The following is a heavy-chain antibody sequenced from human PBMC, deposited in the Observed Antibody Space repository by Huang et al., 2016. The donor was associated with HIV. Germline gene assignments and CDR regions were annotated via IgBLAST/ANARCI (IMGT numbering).Heavy chain of an antibody. CDR3: ATHSGGDSYAPYY. J-gene: IGHJ4*02. Sequence: QVQLVQSGAEVRKPGASVKVSCKVSGYIPTELAMHWVRQSPGKGLEWMGGSDPEDGETMYAEKLQGRVTMTEDTSTDTAYLELSGLTSDDTAVYYCATHSGGDSYAPYYWGQGTLVTVSS. V-gene: IGHV1-24*01. CDR2: SDPEDGET. CDR1: GYIPTELA. D-gene: IGHD2-21*02.